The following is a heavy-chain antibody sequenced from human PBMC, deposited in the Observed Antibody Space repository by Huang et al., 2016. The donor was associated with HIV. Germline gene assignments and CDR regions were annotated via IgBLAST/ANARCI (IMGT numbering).Heavy chain of an antibody. J-gene: IGHJ4*02. CDR3: ARGSSGWVY. V-gene: IGHV1-8*02. Sequence: QVQLVQSGAEVKKPGASVKVSCKASGYTFTSYDINWVRKATGKGIEWMGWMNTNSSNTGDAQKFQGRVTMTRNTSKSTAYMELSSLRSEDTAVYYCARGSSGWVYWGQGTLVTVSS. CDR2: MNTNSSNT. D-gene: IGHD6-19*01. CDR1: GYTFTSYD.